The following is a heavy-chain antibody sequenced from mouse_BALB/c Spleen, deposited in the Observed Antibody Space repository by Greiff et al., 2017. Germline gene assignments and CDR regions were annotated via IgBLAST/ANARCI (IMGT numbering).Heavy chain of an antibody. J-gene: IGHJ3*01. D-gene: IGHD1-1*01. Sequence: QVQLQQPGAELVKPGASVKLSCKASGYTFTSYWMHWVKQRPGQGLEWIGEINPSNGRTNYNEKFKSKATLTVDKSSSTAYMQLSSLTSEDSAVYCCARSEFFSPIYYHVGFAYWGQGTLVTVSA. CDR3: ARSEFFSPIYYHVGFAY. CDR1: GYTFTSYW. V-gene: IGHV1S81*02. CDR2: INPSNGRT.